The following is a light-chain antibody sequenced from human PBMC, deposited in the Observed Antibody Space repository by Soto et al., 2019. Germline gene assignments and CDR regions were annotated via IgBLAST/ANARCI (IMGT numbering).Light chain of an antibody. CDR1: QTVGTF. Sequence: EIVLTQSPATLYLSPGERATLSCRASQTVGTFLAWYQHKPGQAPRLVIYDASKRATGIPARFSGTGSGTDFALTISSIEPEDLAVYYCQHRTNWPRNFGHGTKLDIK. CDR2: DAS. V-gene: IGKV3-11*01. CDR3: QHRTNWPRN. J-gene: IGKJ2*01.